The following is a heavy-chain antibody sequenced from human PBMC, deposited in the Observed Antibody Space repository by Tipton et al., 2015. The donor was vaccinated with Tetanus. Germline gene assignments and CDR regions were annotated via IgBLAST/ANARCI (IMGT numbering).Heavy chain of an antibody. CDR1: GYTFTSYG. Sequence: QLVQSGAEVKKPGASVKVSCKASGYTFTSYGISWVRQAPGQGLEWMGWISAYNGNTNYAQKLQGRVTMTTETSTSAAYMELMSLSSDDPAVFYWARGGLSGGALPYYYGMDVWGQGTTVSVSS. J-gene: IGHJ6*02. CDR2: ISAYNGNT. D-gene: IGHD3-16*01. CDR3: ARGGLSGGALPYYYGMDV. V-gene: IGHV1-18*04.